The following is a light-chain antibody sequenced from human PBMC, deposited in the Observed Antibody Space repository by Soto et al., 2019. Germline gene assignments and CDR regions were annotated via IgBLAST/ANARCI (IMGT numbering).Light chain of an antibody. CDR3: QVWDSSAYHMI. CDR2: DDS. V-gene: IGLV3-21*02. Sequence: SSELTQAPSVSVAPGQTATITCGGTNIRSKTVHWYQQKTGQAPVLVAYDDSGRPSGVPDRFSGSNSGSAATLTISRVEAGDEANYYCQVWDSSAYHMIFGGGTKLTVL. CDR1: NIRSKT. J-gene: IGLJ2*01.